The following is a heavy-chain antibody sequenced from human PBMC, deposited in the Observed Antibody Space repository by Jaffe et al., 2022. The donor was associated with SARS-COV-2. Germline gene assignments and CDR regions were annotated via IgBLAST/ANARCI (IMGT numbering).Heavy chain of an antibody. V-gene: IGHV4-39*01. J-gene: IGHJ6*02. CDR3: ARGGSGWPTGGRGMDV. Sequence: QLQLQESGPGLVKPSETLSLTCTVSGGSISSSSYYWGWIRQPPGKGLEWIGSIYYSGSTYYNPSLKSRVTISVDTSKNQFSLKLSSVTAADTAVYYCARGGSGWPTGGRGMDVWGQGTTVTVSS. D-gene: IGHD6-19*01. CDR2: IYYSGST. CDR1: GGSISSSSYY.